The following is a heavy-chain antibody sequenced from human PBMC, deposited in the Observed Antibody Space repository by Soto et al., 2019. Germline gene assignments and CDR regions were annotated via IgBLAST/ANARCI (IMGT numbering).Heavy chain of an antibody. J-gene: IGHJ4*02. CDR2: IWYDGSNK. Sequence: PGRFLRLSCAASEFTFSSYGMHWVRQAPGKGLEWVAVIWYDGSNKYYADSVKGRFTISRDNSKNTLYLQMNSLRAEDTAVYYCAREKTRLWFGELNFDYWGQGTLVTVSS. CDR3: AREKTRLWFGELNFDY. V-gene: IGHV3-33*01. CDR1: EFTFSSYG. D-gene: IGHD3-10*01.